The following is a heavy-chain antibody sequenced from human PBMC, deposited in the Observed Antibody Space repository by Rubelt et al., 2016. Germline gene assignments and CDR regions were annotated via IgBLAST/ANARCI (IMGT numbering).Heavy chain of an antibody. J-gene: IGHJ4*02. CDR3: ASGEGL. CDR2: IYHGGST. V-gene: IGHV4-4*02. D-gene: IGHD3-10*01. Sequence: GLECIGEIYHGGSTNYNPSLKSRVTISVDTSKNQFSLKLSSVTAADTAVYYCASGEGLWGQGTLVTVSS.